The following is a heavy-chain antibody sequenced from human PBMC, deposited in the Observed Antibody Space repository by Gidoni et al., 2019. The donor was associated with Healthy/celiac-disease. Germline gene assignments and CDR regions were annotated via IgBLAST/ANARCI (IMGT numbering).Heavy chain of an antibody. J-gene: IGHJ6*02. CDR3: YARRGFYYYYGMDV. CDR2: INHSGST. Sequence: VQLQQRGAGQLKPKETLSLTCAAYGGSFSGYYWSWIRQPPGKGLEWIGEINHSGSTTSTPSSKRRVTISVDTSKNQFSLKLSSVAAADTAVYYCYARRGFYYYYGMDVWGQGTTVTVSS. D-gene: IGHD3-10*01. CDR1: GGSFSGYY. V-gene: IGHV4-34*01.